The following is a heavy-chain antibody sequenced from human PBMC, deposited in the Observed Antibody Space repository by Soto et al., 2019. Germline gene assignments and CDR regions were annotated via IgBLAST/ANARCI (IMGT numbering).Heavy chain of an antibody. V-gene: IGHV1-3*01. D-gene: IGHD3-22*01. CDR1: GYTFTSYA. J-gene: IGHJ5*02. Sequence: QVQLVQSGAEVKKPGASVKVSCKASGYTFTSYAMHWVRQAPGQRLEWMGWINAGNGNTKYSQKFQGRVTITRDTSANTAYMELSSLRSEDTAVYYCARSPGSTGYDSSGYYKTYNWFDPWGQGTLVTVSS. CDR2: INAGNGNT. CDR3: ARSPGSTGYDSSGYYKTYNWFDP.